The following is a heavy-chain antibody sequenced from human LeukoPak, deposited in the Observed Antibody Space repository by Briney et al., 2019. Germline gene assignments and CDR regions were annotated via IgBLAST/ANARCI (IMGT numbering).Heavy chain of an antibody. V-gene: IGHV4-59*01. D-gene: IGHD5-12*01. CDR3: AASFGGYVLDH. Sequence: PSETLSLTCTVSGGSIGSYHWNWIRQPPGKGLEWIGIAFYSGGTNYNPSLKSRVAISGDTSKNQFALKLSSVTAADTAVYYCAASFGGYVLDHWGQGALVIVSS. CDR2: AFYSGGT. J-gene: IGHJ5*02. CDR1: GGSIGSYH.